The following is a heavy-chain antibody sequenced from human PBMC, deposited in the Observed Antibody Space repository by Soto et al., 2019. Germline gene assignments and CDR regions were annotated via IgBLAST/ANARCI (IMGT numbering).Heavy chain of an antibody. J-gene: IGHJ4*02. V-gene: IGHV3-53*02. CDR2: IYSGGAI. CDR3: ARGVPGSPFAN. CDR1: EFTVSTNY. D-gene: IGHD1-26*01. Sequence: EVQLVETGGGLIQPGGSLRLSCAASEFTVSTNYMSWVRQAPGKGLEWVSVIYSGGAIHYGDSVKGRFTISRDNSKNTLYLQMNSLRAEDTAVYYCARGVPGSPFANWGQGALVIVSS.